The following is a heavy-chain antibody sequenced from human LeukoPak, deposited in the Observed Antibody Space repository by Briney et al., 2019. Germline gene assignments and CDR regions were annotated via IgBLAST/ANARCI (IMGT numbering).Heavy chain of an antibody. Sequence: PSETLSLTCTVSNGSITNYYWTWIRQPPGKGLEWIGYIYYSGSTNYNPSLKSRVTISVDTSKNQFSLKLSSMTAADTAVYYCASGGRADRPTYFNYMDVWGKGTTVTVSS. D-gene: IGHD3-16*01. CDR1: NGSITNYY. CDR3: ASGGRADRPTYFNYMDV. V-gene: IGHV4-59*08. CDR2: IYYSGST. J-gene: IGHJ6*03.